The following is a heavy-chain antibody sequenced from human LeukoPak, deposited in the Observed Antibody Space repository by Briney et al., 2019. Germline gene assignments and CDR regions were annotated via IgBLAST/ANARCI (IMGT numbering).Heavy chain of an antibody. J-gene: IGHJ4*02. CDR3: AKDLSYEGQSDY. D-gene: IGHD2/OR15-2a*01. CDR2: ISGSGGST. V-gene: IGHV3-23*01. Sequence: SGGSLRLSCAASGFTFSSYAMSWVRQAPGKGLEWVSAISGSGGSTYYADSVKGRFTISRDNSKNTLYLQMNSLRAEDTAVYYCAKDLSYEGQSDYWGQGTLVTVSS. CDR1: GFTFSSYA.